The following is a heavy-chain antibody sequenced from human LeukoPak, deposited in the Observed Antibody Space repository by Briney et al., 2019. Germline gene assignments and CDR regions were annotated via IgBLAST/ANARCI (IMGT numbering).Heavy chain of an antibody. CDR3: ARGLRVLWFGELFAVPFDP. CDR2: INHSGST. D-gene: IGHD3-10*01. CDR1: GGSFSGYY. J-gene: IGHJ5*02. V-gene: IGHV4-34*01. Sequence: PSETLSLTCAVYGGSFSGYYWSWIRQPPGKGLEWIGEINHSGSTNYNPSLKSRVTISVDTSKNQFSLKLSSVTAADTAVCYCARGLRVLWFGELFAVPFDPWGQGTLVTVSS.